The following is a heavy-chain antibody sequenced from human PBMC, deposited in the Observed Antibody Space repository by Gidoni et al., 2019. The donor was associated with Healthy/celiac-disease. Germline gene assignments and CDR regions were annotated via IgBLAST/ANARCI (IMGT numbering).Heavy chain of an antibody. CDR3: ARTSTRGYYDSSGYSDFDY. D-gene: IGHD3-22*01. CDR2: ISSSSSTI. CDR1: GFTFSRYS. V-gene: IGHV3-48*02. J-gene: IGHJ4*02. Sequence: EVQLVESGGGLVQPGGSLRLSCEASGFTFSRYSMNWVRQAPGKGLEWVSYISSSSSTIYYADSVKGRFTISRDNAKNSLYLQMNSLRDEDTAVYYCARTSTRGYYDSSGYSDFDYWGQGTLVTVSS.